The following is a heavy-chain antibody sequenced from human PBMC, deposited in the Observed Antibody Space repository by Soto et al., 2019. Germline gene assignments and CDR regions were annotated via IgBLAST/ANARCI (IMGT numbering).Heavy chain of an antibody. CDR1: GFTFSVFA. D-gene: IGHD7-27*01. CDR3: AKDRGTGDYGVNAVDI. Sequence: EVQLLESGGGLVQPGGSLRLSCAASGFTFSVFAMSWVRQAPGKGLELVSTISGRGENTYYADSVKRRFTISRDNYKNTLNLQMNSLRGEETAVYYCAKDRGTGDYGVNAVDIWGQGTMVTVAS. J-gene: IGHJ3*02. CDR2: ISGRGENT. V-gene: IGHV3-23*01.